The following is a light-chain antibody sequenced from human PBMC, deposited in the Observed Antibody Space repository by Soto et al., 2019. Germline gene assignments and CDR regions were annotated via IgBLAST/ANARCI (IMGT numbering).Light chain of an antibody. CDR3: QSYDSSLSGPVV. J-gene: IGLJ2*01. V-gene: IGLV1-40*01. Sequence: QSVLTQPPSVSGAPGQRVTISCTGSSSNIRSGYDVHWYQQLPGTAPKLLIYGNSNRPSGVPDRFSGSKSGTSASLAITGLQAEDEADYYCQSYDSSLSGPVVFGGGTKLTVL. CDR1: SSNIRSGYD. CDR2: GNS.